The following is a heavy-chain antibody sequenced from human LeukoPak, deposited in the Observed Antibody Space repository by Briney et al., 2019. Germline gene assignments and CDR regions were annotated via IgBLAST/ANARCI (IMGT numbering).Heavy chain of an antibody. CDR1: GGSISSTGYF. Sequence: SETLSLTCTVSGGSISSTGYFWGWIRQPPGKGLEWIGNVHHSGSTYYNPSLKSRVSISVDTSKNQFSLKLSSVTAADTAVYYCARIRIVGAVDYWGQGTLVTVSS. CDR3: ARIRIVGAVDY. D-gene: IGHD1-26*01. CDR2: VHHSGST. J-gene: IGHJ4*02. V-gene: IGHV4-39*07.